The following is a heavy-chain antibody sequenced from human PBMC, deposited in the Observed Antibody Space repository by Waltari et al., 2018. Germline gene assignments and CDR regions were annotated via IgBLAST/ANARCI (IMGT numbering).Heavy chain of an antibody. Sequence: QVQLQQWGAGLLKPSETLSLTCAVYGGSFSGYYWSWIRQPPGTGLEWIGEINHRGSTNYNPSLKSRVTISVDTSKNQFSLKLSSVTAADTAVYYCARGRYYYGSGSYYTNHYFDYWGQGTLVTVSS. J-gene: IGHJ4*02. D-gene: IGHD3-10*01. CDR2: INHRGST. CDR3: ARGRYYYGSGSYYTNHYFDY. CDR1: GGSFSGYY. V-gene: IGHV4-34*01.